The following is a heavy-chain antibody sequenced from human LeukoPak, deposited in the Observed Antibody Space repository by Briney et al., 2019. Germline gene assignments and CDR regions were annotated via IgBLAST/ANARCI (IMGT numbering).Heavy chain of an antibody. J-gene: IGHJ5*02. D-gene: IGHD4/OR15-4a*01. Sequence: GGSLRLSCAASGFTFSSYSMNWVRQAPGKGLEWVSSISSSSSYIYYADSVKGRFTISRDNAKNSLYLQMNSLRSEDTAVYYCARKNYGSNRWFDPWGQGTLVPVSS. CDR2: ISSSSSYI. CDR1: GFTFSSYS. CDR3: ARKNYGSNRWFDP. V-gene: IGHV3-21*04.